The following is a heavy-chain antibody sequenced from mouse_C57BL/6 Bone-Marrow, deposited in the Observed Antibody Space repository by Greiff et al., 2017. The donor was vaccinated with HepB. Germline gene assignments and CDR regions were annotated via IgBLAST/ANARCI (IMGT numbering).Heavy chain of an antibody. D-gene: IGHD2-4*01. J-gene: IGHJ4*01. CDR3: ARWVYYDYDGLYAMDY. V-gene: IGHV1-76*01. Sequence: VKVVESGAELVRPGASVKLSCKASGYTFTDYYINWVKQRPGQGLEWIARIYPGSGNTYYNEKFKGKATLTAEKSSSTAYMQLSSLTSEDSAVYFCARWVYYDYDGLYAMDYWGQGTSVTVSS. CDR2: IYPGSGNT. CDR1: GYTFTDYY.